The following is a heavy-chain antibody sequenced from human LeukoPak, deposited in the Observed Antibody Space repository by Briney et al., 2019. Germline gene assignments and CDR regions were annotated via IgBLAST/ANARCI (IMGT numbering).Heavy chain of an antibody. Sequence: GTSLRLSCGGSGFTFRSSIMNWVRQAPKTGLQWIATISAGGTGTYYADSVRGRFTISRDNSKNTLYLQMNDLRAEDTVVYYCAIMFYYGSGSPFDYWGQGTLVTVSS. V-gene: IGHV3-23*01. CDR2: ISAGGTGT. D-gene: IGHD3-10*01. J-gene: IGHJ4*02. CDR3: AIMFYYGSGSPFDY. CDR1: GFTFRSSI.